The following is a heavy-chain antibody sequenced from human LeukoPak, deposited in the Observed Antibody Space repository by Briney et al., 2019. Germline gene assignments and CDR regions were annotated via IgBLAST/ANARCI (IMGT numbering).Heavy chain of an antibody. D-gene: IGHD6-13*01. CDR1: GFTFSSYA. V-gene: IGHV3-21*01. CDR2: ISSSSSYI. Sequence: GGSLRLSCAASGFTFSSYAMSWVRQAPGKGLEWVSAISSSSSYIHYADSVKGRFTISRDNAKNSLYLQMNSLRAEDTAVYYCARDSIAVATDFDYWGQGTLVTVSS. CDR3: ARDSIAVATDFDY. J-gene: IGHJ4*02.